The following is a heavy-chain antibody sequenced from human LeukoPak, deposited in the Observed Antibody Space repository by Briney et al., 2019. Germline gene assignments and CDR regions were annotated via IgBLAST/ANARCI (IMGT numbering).Heavy chain of an antibody. CDR1: GFTFSGYS. CDR2: ISSSSSYI. Sequence: GGSLRLSCAASGFTFSGYSMNWVRQAPGKGLEWVSSISSSSSYIYYADSVKGRFTISRDNAKNSLYLQMNSLRAEDTAVYYCARETGGYYYMDVWGKGTTVTVSS. D-gene: IGHD1-1*01. J-gene: IGHJ6*03. V-gene: IGHV3-21*01. CDR3: ARETGGYYYMDV.